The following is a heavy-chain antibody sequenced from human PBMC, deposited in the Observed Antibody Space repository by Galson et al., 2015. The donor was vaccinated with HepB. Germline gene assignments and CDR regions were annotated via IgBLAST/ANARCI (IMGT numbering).Heavy chain of an antibody. CDR3: ARDSPGGWRDFDY. V-gene: IGHV3-21*01. CDR2: ISSSSDYI. J-gene: IGHJ4*02. D-gene: IGHD6-19*01. Sequence: SLRLSCAASGFTFSTYSMNWVRQAPGKGLEWVSSISSSSDYIYYADSVKGRFTISRDNAKNSLYLQMNSLRAEDTAVYYCARDSPGGWRDFDYWGQGTLVTVSS. CDR1: GFTFSTYS.